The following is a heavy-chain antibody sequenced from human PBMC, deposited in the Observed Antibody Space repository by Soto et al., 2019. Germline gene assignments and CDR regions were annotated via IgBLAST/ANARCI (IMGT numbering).Heavy chain of an antibody. Sequence: GGSLRLSCAASGFTFSSYWMSWVRQAPGKGLEWVANIKQDGSEKYYVDSVKGRFTISRDNAKNSLYLQMNSLRAEDTAVYYCARVNSGYDMPYLDYWGQGTLVTVSS. D-gene: IGHD5-12*01. J-gene: IGHJ4*02. V-gene: IGHV3-7*01. CDR2: IKQDGSEK. CDR3: ARVNSGYDMPYLDY. CDR1: GFTFSSYW.